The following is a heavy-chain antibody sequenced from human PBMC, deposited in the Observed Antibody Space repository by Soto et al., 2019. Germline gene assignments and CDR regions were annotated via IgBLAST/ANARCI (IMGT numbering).Heavy chain of an antibody. Sequence: GGSLRLSCAASGFTLSGYAMDWVRQAPGKGLEWVSYISTSSSSTYYANSVQGRFTISRDNSKNTLYLQMNSLRDEDTAVYYCARLYLHSGSYYKVSDSWGQGTLVTVSS. CDR2: ISTSSSST. D-gene: IGHD1-26*01. J-gene: IGHJ5*01. CDR3: ARLYLHSGSYYKVSDS. V-gene: IGHV3-48*02. CDR1: GFTLSGYA.